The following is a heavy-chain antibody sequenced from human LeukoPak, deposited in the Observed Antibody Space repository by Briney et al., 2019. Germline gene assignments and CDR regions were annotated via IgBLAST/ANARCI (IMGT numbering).Heavy chain of an antibody. CDR3: ARDRGAIAAAGYYFDY. V-gene: IGHV1-46*01. CDR1: GYTFTSYY. CDR2: INPSGGST. D-gene: IGHD6-13*01. Sequence: ASVKVSCKASGYTFTSYYMHWVRQAPGQGLEWMGIINPSGGSTSYAQKFQGRVTMTRDTSTSTAYMELSSLRSEDTAVYYCARDRGAIAAAGYYFDYWGQGTLVTVSS. J-gene: IGHJ4*02.